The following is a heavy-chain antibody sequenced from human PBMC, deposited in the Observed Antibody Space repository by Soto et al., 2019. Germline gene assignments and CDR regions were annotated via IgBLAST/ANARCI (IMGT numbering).Heavy chain of an antibody. D-gene: IGHD4-17*01. CDR3: ARHDRDYGDQIDY. V-gene: IGHV4-39*01. J-gene: IGHJ4*02. CDR1: GGSISSSSYY. CDR2: IYYSGST. Sequence: QLQLQESGPGLVKSSETLSLTCTVSGGSISSSSYYWGWIRQPPGKGLEWIGSIYYSGSTYYNSSLKSQVTISVDTSKIQFSLKVSSVTAADTAVYYCARHDRDYGDQIDYWGQGTLVTVSS.